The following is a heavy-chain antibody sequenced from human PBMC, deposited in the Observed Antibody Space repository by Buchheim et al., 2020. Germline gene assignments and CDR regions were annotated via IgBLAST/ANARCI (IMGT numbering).Heavy chain of an antibody. V-gene: IGHV4-61*01. CDR1: GGSVSSGSYY. D-gene: IGHD3-10*01. J-gene: IGHJ4*02. CDR2: IYYSGST. Sequence: QVQLQESGPGLVKPSETLSLPCTVSGGSVSSGSYYWSWIRQPPGKGLEWIGYIYYSGSTNYNPSLKSRVTISVATSKNQFSLKLSSVTAADTAVYYCARDSYYYGSGSYYPFDYWGQGTL. CDR3: ARDSYYYGSGSYYPFDY.